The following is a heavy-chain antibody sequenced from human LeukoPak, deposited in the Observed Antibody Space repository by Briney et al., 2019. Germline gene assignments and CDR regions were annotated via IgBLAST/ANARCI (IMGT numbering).Heavy chain of an antibody. CDR3: ASSVVVTAIRPYYFDY. D-gene: IGHD2-21*02. CDR2: ISSSGSTI. Sequence: GGSLRLSRAASGFTFSSYEMNWVRQAPGKGLEWVSYISSSGSTIYYADSVKGRFTISRDNAKNSLYLQMNSLRAEDTAVYYCASSVVVTAIRPYYFDYWGQGTLVTVSS. CDR1: GFTFSSYE. J-gene: IGHJ4*02. V-gene: IGHV3-48*03.